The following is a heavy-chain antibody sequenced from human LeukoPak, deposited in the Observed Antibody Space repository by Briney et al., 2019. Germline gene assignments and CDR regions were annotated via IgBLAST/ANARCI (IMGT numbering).Heavy chain of an antibody. CDR1: GFTFSSYG. Sequence: GGSLRLSCAASGFTFSSYGMHWVRQAPGKGLEWVAVIWYDGSNKYYADSVKGRFTISRDNSKNTLYLQMNSLRAEDTAVYYCAKQRGGDYGDYFDYWGQGTLVTVSS. V-gene: IGHV3-33*06. D-gene: IGHD4-17*01. J-gene: IGHJ4*02. CDR2: IWYDGSNK. CDR3: AKQRGGDYGDYFDY.